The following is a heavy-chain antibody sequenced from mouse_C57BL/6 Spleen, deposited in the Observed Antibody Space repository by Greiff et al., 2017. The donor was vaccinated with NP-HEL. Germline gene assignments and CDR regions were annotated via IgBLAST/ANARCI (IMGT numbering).Heavy chain of an antibody. V-gene: IGHV5-9-1*02. D-gene: IGHD2-1*01. Sequence: EVKLMESGEGLVKPGGSLKLSCAASGFTFSSYAMSWVRQTPEKRLEWVAYISSGGDYIYYADTVKGRFTISRDNARNTLYLQMSSLKSEDTAMYYCTRGGGNYYYAMDYWGQGTSVTVSS. CDR3: TRGGGNYYYAMDY. J-gene: IGHJ4*01. CDR2: ISSGGDYI. CDR1: GFTFSSYA.